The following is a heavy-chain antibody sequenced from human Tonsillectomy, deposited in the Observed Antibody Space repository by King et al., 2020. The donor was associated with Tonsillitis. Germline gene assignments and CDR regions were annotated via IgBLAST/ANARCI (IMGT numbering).Heavy chain of an antibody. Sequence: QLVQSGAEVKKPGSSVKVSCKASGGTFISYAINWVRQAPGQGLDWMGRIIPILVVATYAQKFQGTVTITADKSTNTAYMELGSLRSEDTAVYYCARDRHDSSGYYPYWGQGTLVTVSS. CDR3: ARDRHDSSGYYPY. CDR1: GGTFISYA. CDR2: IIPILVVA. J-gene: IGHJ4*02. D-gene: IGHD3-22*01. V-gene: IGHV1-69*09.